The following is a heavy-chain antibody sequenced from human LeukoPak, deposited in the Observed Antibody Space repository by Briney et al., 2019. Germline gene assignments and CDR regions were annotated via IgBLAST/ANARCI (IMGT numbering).Heavy chain of an antibody. Sequence: GRSLRLSCAASGFTFSSYSMKWVRPAPGKGLEWVSSISSSSRYIYYADSVKGRFTIPRDNAKNSLYLQMNSLRAEDTAVYYCARGGSDILTQHDYWGQGTLVTVSS. D-gene: IGHD3-9*01. CDR1: GFTFSSYS. CDR3: ARGGSDILTQHDY. J-gene: IGHJ4*02. V-gene: IGHV3-21*01. CDR2: ISSSSRYI.